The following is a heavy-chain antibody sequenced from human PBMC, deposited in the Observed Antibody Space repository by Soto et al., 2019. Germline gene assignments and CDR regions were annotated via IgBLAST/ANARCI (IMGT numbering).Heavy chain of an antibody. Sequence: QVQLQESGPGLVKPSGTLSLTCAVSGGSISSTNLWSWVRQPPGKGLEWIGESHHSGSTNYNSSLKSRVTISLDRSKNQFSLKLSSVTAADTAVYYCAERAGLGDAFDIWGQGTMVTVSS. CDR2: SHHSGST. V-gene: IGHV4-4*02. CDR3: AERAGLGDAFDI. CDR1: GGSISSTNL. J-gene: IGHJ3*02. D-gene: IGHD6-19*01.